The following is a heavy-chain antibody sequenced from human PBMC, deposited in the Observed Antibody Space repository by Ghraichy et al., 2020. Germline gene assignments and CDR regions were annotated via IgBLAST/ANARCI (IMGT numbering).Heavy chain of an antibody. CDR2: IYTSGST. CDR1: GGSISSYY. V-gene: IGHV4-4*07. CDR3: ARDLSDYDFWPRPIGTSGGPNDY. Sequence: SETLSLTCTVSGGSISSYYWSWIRQPAGKGLEWIGRIYTSGSTNYNPSLKSRVTMSVDTSKNQFSLKLSSVTAADTAVYYCARDLSDYDFWPRPIGTSGGPNDYWGQGTLVTVSS. J-gene: IGHJ4*02. D-gene: IGHD3-3*01.